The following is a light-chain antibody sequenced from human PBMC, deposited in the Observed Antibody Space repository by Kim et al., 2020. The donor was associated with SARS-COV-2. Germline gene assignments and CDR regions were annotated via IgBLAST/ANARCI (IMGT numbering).Light chain of an antibody. V-gene: IGKV1-5*03. J-gene: IGKJ1*01. CDR2: KAS. Sequence: TSVGDRVTITCRASQSISSWLAWYQQKPGKAPKLLIYKASSLESGVPSRFSGSGSGTEFTLTISSLQPDDFATYYCQQYNGYSWTFGQGTKVDIK. CDR3: QQYNGYSWT. CDR1: QSISSW.